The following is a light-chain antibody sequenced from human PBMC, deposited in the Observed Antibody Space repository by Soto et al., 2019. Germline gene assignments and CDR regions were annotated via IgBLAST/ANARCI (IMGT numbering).Light chain of an antibody. Sequence: EIVLTQAPGSLSLSPGERATLSCRASQSVTSSYLAWYHQKPGQAPRLLIYASNRATGIPDRFSGSGSGTDFTLTISRLEPEDFAVYYCQQFGSAPLTFGGGTEVEI. CDR1: QSVTSSY. CDR3: QQFGSAPLT. V-gene: IGKV3-20*01. J-gene: IGKJ4*01. CDR2: AS.